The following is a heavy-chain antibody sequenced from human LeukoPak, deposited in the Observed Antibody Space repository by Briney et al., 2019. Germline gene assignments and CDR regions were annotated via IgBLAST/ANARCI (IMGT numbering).Heavy chain of an antibody. CDR3: ARPTLGQWAFDI. V-gene: IGHV5-51*01. D-gene: IGHD3-16*01. J-gene: IGHJ3*02. CDR1: GYSFSSYW. CDR2: IYPGDSDT. Sequence: GESLKISCKGYGYSFSSYWIGWVRQMPGKGLELMGIIYPGDSDTKYSPSFEGQVTISADKSNGTACLHWNSLKASDTAMYFCARPTLGQWAFDIWGPGTRVTVSS.